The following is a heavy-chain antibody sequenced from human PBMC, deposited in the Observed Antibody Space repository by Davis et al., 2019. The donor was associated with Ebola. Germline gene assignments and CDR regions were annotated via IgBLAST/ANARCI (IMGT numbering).Heavy chain of an antibody. CDR3: AREGCSNGVCHDFDY. CDR2: INPNSGDT. D-gene: IGHD2-8*01. V-gene: IGHV1-2*06. J-gene: IGHJ4*02. Sequence: ASVKVSCKVSGYTLIELSMHWVRQAPGQGLEWMGRINPNSGDTNYAPNFQGRVTMTRDTSMNTAYMELSRLRSDDTAVYYCAREGCSNGVCHDFDYWGQGTLVTVSS. CDR1: GYTLIELS.